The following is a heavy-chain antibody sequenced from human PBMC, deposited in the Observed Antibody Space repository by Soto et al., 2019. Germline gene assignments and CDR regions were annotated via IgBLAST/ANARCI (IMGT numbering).Heavy chain of an antibody. Sequence: ASVTVSCKASGYTFTSYGIIWVRQAPGQGLEWMGWISAYNGNTNYAQKLQGRVTMTTDTSTSTAYMELRSLRSDDTAVYYCAGGITIFGVVNRSYYMDVWGKGTTVTVSS. CDR1: GYTFTSYG. CDR2: ISAYNGNT. CDR3: AGGITIFGVVNRSYYMDV. J-gene: IGHJ6*03. D-gene: IGHD3-3*01. V-gene: IGHV1-18*01.